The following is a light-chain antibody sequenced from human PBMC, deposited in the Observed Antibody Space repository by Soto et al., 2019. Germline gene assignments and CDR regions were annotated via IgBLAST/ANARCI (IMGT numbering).Light chain of an antibody. J-gene: IGLJ2*01. V-gene: IGLV1-40*01. CDR2: GDI. CDR1: SSNIGSPYD. CDR3: QSYDSSLSALV. Sequence: QLVLTQPPSVSGAPGQRVTISCTGNSSNIGSPYDVHWYQQLPGAAPRLLISGDIDRPSGVPDRFSGSKSGTSASLAITGLHAEDEADYYCQSYDSSLSALVFGGGTQLTVL.